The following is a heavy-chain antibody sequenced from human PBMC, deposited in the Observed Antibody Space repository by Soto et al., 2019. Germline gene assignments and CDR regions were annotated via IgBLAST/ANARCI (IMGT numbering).Heavy chain of an antibody. CDR1: GFTFSSYA. CDR3: SKDLGGIVVVVAATGRYFDY. Sequence: PGGSLRLSCAASGFTFSSYAMSWVRQAPGKGLEWVSAISGSGGSTYYADSVKGRFTISRDNSKNTLYLKMNNLRADDTAVYYCSKDLGGIVVVVAATGRYFDYWGQGTLVTVSS. CDR2: ISGSGGST. V-gene: IGHV3-23*01. D-gene: IGHD2-15*01. J-gene: IGHJ4*02.